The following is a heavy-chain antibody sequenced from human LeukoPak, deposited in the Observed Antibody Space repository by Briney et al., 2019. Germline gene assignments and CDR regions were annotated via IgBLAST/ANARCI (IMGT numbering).Heavy chain of an antibody. V-gene: IGHV4-4*07. Sequence: PSETLSLTCSVSGGSISSYYWSWIRQPAGKGLEWIGRIYSSGITNYNPSLNSRVTMSVDTSTNQFSLTLSSVTAADTAVYYCARAPRVGATIFDYWGQGTLVTVSS. D-gene: IGHD1-26*01. J-gene: IGHJ4*02. CDR2: IYSSGIT. CDR1: GGSISSYY. CDR3: ARAPRVGATIFDY.